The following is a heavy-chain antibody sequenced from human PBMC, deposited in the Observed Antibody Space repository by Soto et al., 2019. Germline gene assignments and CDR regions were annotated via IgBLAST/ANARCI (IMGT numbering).Heavy chain of an antibody. Sequence: ASVKVSCKASGYTFTSYYMHWVRQAPGQGLEWMGIINPSGGSTSYAQKFQGRVTMTRDTSTSTVYMELSSLRSEDTAVYYCARPPREEGIPPTGKSYFDYWGQGTLVTVSS. CDR1: GYTFTSYY. V-gene: IGHV1-46*01. CDR3: ARPPREEGIPPTGKSYFDY. CDR2: INPSGGST. D-gene: IGHD1-26*01. J-gene: IGHJ4*02.